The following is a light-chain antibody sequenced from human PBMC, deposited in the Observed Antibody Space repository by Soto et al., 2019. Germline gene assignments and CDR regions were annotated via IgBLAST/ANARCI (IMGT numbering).Light chain of an antibody. J-gene: IGLJ2*01. V-gene: IGLV2-14*01. Sequence: QSVLTQPASVSGSPGQSITISCTGTSSDVGGYNYVSWYQQHPGKAPKLMIYEVSNRPSGVSNRFSGSKSGNTASLTISGSQAEDEADYYCSSYTSSSTLVFGGGTKLTVL. CDR3: SSYTSSSTLV. CDR1: SSDVGGYNY. CDR2: EVS.